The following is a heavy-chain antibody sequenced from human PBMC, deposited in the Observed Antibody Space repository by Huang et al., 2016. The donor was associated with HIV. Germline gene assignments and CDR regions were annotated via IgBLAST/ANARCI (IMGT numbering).Heavy chain of an antibody. CDR3: ARTYAIFGVVSGLDV. J-gene: IGHJ6*02. V-gene: IGHV4-59*01. CDR1: GASISSYG. D-gene: IGHD3-3*01. Sequence: QVQLQESGPRLVKPSETLSLTCTVSGASISSYGWSWIRKSPGKGLEWIGNIYYTGRTNDNPSLKSRVPISVDTSEKQFSLELNSVTAADTAVYYCARTYAIFGVVSGLDVWGQGTTVIVSS. CDR2: IYYTGRT.